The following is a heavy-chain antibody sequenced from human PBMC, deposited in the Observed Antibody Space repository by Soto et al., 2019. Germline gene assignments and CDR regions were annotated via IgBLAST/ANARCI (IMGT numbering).Heavy chain of an antibody. CDR2: ISISSSDR. Sequence: EGSLRLSCAASGFTLRIYTMNWVRQAPGKGLEWVSSISISSSDRYYAVSVRGRFTISRDNAKNALYLQMNSLRADDTAVYFCVRGMNPLFGGQGTLVTVSS. V-gene: IGHV3-21*06. CDR3: VRGMNPLF. CDR1: GFTLRIYT. J-gene: IGHJ4*01.